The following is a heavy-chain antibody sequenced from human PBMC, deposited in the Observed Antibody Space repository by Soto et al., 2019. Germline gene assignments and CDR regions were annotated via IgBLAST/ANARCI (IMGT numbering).Heavy chain of an antibody. CDR2: IKQDGSEK. J-gene: IGHJ6*02. D-gene: IGHD2-21*02. CDR3: EPYCGGDCYSDYYYGMDV. CDR1: GFTFSSYW. Sequence: GGSLRLSXAASGFTFSSYWMSWVRQAPGKGLEWVANIKQDGSEKYYVDSVKGRFTISRDNAKNSLYLQMNSLRAEDTAVYYCEPYCGGDCYSDYYYGMDVWGQGTTVTVSS. V-gene: IGHV3-7*03.